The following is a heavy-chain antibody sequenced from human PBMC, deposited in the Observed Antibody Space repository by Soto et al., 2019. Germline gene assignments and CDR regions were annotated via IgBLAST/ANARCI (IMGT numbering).Heavy chain of an antibody. V-gene: IGHV1-46*03. D-gene: IGHD6-13*01. J-gene: IGHJ4*02. CDR2: INPSGGST. CDR3: ARDGGIASAGKEDFDY. Sequence: QVQLVQSGAEVKKPGASVKVSCKASGYTFTSYYMHWVRQAPGQGLEWMGIINPSGGSTSYAQKFQGRVNMTRDTSTSTVYMELSSLRSEDTAVHYCARDGGIASAGKEDFDYWGQGTLVTVSS. CDR1: GYTFTSYY.